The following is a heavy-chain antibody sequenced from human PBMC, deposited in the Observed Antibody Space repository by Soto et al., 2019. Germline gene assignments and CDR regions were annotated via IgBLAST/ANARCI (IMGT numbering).Heavy chain of an antibody. Sequence: EVQLVESGGGLEKPGGSLRLSCAASGFTFSNAWMSWVRQAPGKGLEWVGRIKSKTDGGTTDYAAPVKGRFTISRDDSKNALYLQMNSLKTEDTAVYYCTTGNRAAGYYGSGSYYNAFGYWGQGTLVTVSS. D-gene: IGHD3-10*01. CDR3: TTGNRAAGYYGSGSYYNAFGY. V-gene: IGHV3-15*01. CDR2: IKSKTDGGTT. CDR1: GFTFSNAW. J-gene: IGHJ4*02.